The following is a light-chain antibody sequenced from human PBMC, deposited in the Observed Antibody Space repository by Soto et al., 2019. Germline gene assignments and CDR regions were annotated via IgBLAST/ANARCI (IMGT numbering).Light chain of an antibody. Sequence: QSALTQPASVYGSPGQSITISCTGTSSDVGGYNYVSWYQQHPGKAPKVMIYDVSNRPSGVSNRFSGSKSGNTASLTISGLQAEDEADYYCSSYTSSNTLLFGGGTQLTVL. J-gene: IGLJ2*01. CDR3: SSYTSSNTLL. V-gene: IGLV2-14*01. CDR2: DVS. CDR1: SSDVGGYNY.